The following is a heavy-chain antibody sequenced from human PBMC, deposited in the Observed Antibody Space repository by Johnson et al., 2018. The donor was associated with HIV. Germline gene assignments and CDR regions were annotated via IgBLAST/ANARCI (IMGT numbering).Heavy chain of an antibody. CDR3: AKNRLPDAGDAFDI. D-gene: IGHD2-15*01. J-gene: IGHJ3*02. CDR1: GFVFSSYA. Sequence: QVQLVESGGGVVQPGRSLRLSCAASGFVFSSYAMHWVRQAPGKGLEWVALISYDGSNKNYADSVKGRFTISRDNSKNTLYLQMNSLRAEDTAVYYCAKNRLPDAGDAFDIWGQGTMVTVSS. V-gene: IGHV3-30-3*02. CDR2: ISYDGSNK.